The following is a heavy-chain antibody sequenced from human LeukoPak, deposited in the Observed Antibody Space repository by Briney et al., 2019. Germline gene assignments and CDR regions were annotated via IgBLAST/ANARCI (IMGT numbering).Heavy chain of an antibody. CDR3: APIVVVAATGRY. V-gene: IGHV3-30*02. J-gene: IGHJ4*02. CDR2: IRYDGSNK. D-gene: IGHD2-15*01. CDR1: GLTFSSYG. Sequence: GGSLSLPCAASGLTFSSYGMHWVRQAPGRGLEWVAFIRYDGSNKYYADSVKGRFTISRDNSKNTLYLPLNSLRAEDTAMYYCAPIVVVAATGRYWGQGTLVTVSS.